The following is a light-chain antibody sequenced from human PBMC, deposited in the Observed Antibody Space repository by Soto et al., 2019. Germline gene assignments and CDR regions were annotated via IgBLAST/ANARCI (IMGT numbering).Light chain of an antibody. V-gene: IGKV1-5*03. CDR3: QQYKSYPYT. CDR1: QSISSW. Sequence: DIPMTQSPSTLSASVGDRVTITCRASQSISSWLAWYQQKPGKAPKLLIYKASSLESGVPSMFSGSGSGTEFTLTISSLQPDDFATYYCQQYKSYPYTFGQGTKLEIK. J-gene: IGKJ2*01. CDR2: KAS.